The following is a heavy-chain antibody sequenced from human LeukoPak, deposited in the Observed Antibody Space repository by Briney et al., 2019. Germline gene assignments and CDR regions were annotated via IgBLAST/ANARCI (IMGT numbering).Heavy chain of an antibody. CDR3: ARAPSGCGGTCAFDS. CDR2: MHADGDS. Sequence: SETLSLTCTVSGDSISGYFWSWIRQPAGKGLEWIGRMHADGDSNYNPSLKSRITLSFDTPENQFSLTLTSVTAAETAVYFCARAPSGCGGTCAFDSWGQGTLVTVSS. J-gene: IGHJ4*02. V-gene: IGHV4-4*07. D-gene: IGHD2-15*01. CDR1: GDSISGYF.